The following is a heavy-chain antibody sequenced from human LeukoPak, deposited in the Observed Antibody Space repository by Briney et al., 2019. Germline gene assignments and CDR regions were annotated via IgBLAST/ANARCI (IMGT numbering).Heavy chain of an antibody. CDR1: GGSISSSSYY. V-gene: IGHV4-39*07. CDR3: ARSYLRITMVRGVRPFDP. CDR2: IYYSGST. J-gene: IGHJ5*02. Sequence: SETLSLTCTVSGGSISSSSYYWGWIRQPPGKGLEWIGSIYYSGSTDYNPSLKSRVTISVDTSKNQFSLKLSSVTAADTAVYYCARSYLRITMVRGVRPFDPWGQGTLVTVSS. D-gene: IGHD3-10*01.